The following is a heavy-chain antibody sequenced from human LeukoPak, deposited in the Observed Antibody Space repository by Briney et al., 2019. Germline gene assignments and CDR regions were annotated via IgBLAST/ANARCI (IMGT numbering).Heavy chain of an antibody. D-gene: IGHD1-26*01. CDR3: ARELREHGVFDI. V-gene: IGHV3-53*01. Sequence: GGSLRLSCAASGFTVSRNYMSWVRQAPGKGLEWVSEIYSGGSTYYAASVKGRLSISRDNSKNTVYLQMNSLRVEDTAVYYCARELREHGVFDIWGQGIMVTVPS. CDR1: GFTVSRNY. CDR2: IYSGGST. J-gene: IGHJ3*02.